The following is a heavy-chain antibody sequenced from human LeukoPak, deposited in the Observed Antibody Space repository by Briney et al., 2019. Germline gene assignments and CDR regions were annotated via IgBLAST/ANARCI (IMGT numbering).Heavy chain of an antibody. Sequence: SQTLSLTCAISGDSVPSNSAAWNWIRQSPSRGLEWLGRTYYRSKWYNDYAVSVKSRITINPDTSKNQFSLQLNSVTPEDTAVYYCARTGLAVAGRNWFDPWGQGTLVTVSS. J-gene: IGHJ5*02. CDR1: GDSVPSNSAA. CDR3: ARTGLAVAGRNWFDP. D-gene: IGHD6-19*01. CDR2: TYYRSKWYN. V-gene: IGHV6-1*01.